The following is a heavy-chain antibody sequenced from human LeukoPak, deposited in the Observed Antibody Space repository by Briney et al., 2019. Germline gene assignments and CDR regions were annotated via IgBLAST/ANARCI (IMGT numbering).Heavy chain of an antibody. Sequence: GASVTVSYKASGGTFSSYAISWVRQAPGQGLEWMGRIIPILGIANYAQKFQGRVTITADKSTSTAYMELSSLRSEDTAVYYCARESSRDGYNPRLFDYWGQGTLVTVSS. CDR1: GGTFSSYA. CDR2: IIPILGIA. V-gene: IGHV1-69*04. CDR3: ARESSRDGYNPRLFDY. J-gene: IGHJ4*02. D-gene: IGHD5-24*01.